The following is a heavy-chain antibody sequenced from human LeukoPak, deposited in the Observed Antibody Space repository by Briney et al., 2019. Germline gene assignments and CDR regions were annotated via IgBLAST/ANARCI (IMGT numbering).Heavy chain of an antibody. V-gene: IGHV4-59*02. CDR1: GGSVSGYY. Sequence: SETLSLTCVVSGGSVSGYYWGWIRQPPGRGLEWIGYVYYSGSTNYNPSFKSRITISVDTSRNQFSLKLSSVTAADTAVYYCARIHRYCSGGACYVLDNWGQGTLVAVSS. D-gene: IGHD2-15*01. CDR3: ARIHRYCSGGACYVLDN. J-gene: IGHJ4*02. CDR2: VYYSGST.